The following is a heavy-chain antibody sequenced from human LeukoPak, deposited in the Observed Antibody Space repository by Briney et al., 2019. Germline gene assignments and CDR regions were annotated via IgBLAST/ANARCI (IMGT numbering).Heavy chain of an antibody. Sequence: SSETLSLTCTVSGGSISSYYWSWIRQPPGKGLEWVGQIYYRGTTNYNPSLKSRVTISIDTSKNQFSLKLNSVTTADTAVYYCAREGGTATGDDWFDPWGQGTLVTVSS. CDR3: AREGGTATGDDWFDP. CDR1: GGSISSYY. J-gene: IGHJ5*02. V-gene: IGHV4-59*01. D-gene: IGHD1-14*01. CDR2: IYYRGTT.